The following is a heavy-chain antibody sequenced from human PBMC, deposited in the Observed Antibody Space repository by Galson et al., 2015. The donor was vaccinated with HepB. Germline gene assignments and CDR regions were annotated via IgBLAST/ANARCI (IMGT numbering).Heavy chain of an antibody. Sequence: SLRLSCAASGFTVSSNYMSWVRQAPGKGLEWVSVIYSGGSTYYADSVKGRFTISRDNSKNTLYLQMNSLRAEDTAVYYCVGSSRIMITFGGLGLDYWGQGTLVTVSS. J-gene: IGHJ4*02. V-gene: IGHV3-66*01. D-gene: IGHD3-16*01. CDR1: GFTVSSNY. CDR3: VGSSRIMITFGGLGLDY. CDR2: IYSGGST.